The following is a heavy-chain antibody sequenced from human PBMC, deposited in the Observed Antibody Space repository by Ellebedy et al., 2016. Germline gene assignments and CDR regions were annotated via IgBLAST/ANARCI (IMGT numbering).Heavy chain of an antibody. CDR1: EFTVSNNY. J-gene: IGHJ6*02. D-gene: IGHD4-17*01. Sequence: GGSLRLXXAASEFTVSNNYMNWVRQAPGKGLEWVSVIHSDGSTYYADSVKGRFTISRDKSKNTLYLQLNSLRAEDTAVYYCVRGFAVTTLSSYFYAMDVWGQGTTVTVSS. V-gene: IGHV3-53*01. CDR3: VRGFAVTTLSSYFYAMDV. CDR2: IHSDGST.